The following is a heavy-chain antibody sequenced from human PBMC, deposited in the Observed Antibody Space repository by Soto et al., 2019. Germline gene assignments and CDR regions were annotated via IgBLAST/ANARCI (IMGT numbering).Heavy chain of an antibody. CDR1: GGTFSSYA. Sequence: QVQLVQSGAEVKKPGSSVKVSCKASGGTFSSYAISWVRQAPGQGLEWRGGIIPIFGTANYAQKFQGRVPXXAXEXXSTAYMELSSLRSEDTAVYYCARGSGYSSSWYFGYWGQGTLVTVSS. CDR3: ARGSGYSSSWYFGY. V-gene: IGHV1-69*12. D-gene: IGHD6-13*01. CDR2: IIPIFGTA. J-gene: IGHJ4*02.